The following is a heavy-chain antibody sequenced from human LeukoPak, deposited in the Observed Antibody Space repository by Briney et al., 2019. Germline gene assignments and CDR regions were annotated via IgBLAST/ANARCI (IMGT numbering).Heavy chain of an antibody. D-gene: IGHD2-2*01. CDR1: GGSISSYY. CDR2: IYYTGST. J-gene: IGHJ4*02. CDR3: ARSTQPYYFDY. Sequence: PSETLSLTCTVSGGSISSYYWSWIRQPPWKGLEWIGFIYYTGSTNYNPSLKSRVTISVDTSKNQFSLKLSSVSAADTALYYCARSTQPYYFDYWGQGTLVTVSS. V-gene: IGHV4-59*01.